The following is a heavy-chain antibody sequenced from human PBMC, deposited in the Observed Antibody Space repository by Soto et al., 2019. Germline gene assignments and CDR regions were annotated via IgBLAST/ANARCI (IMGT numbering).Heavy chain of an antibody. D-gene: IGHD3-10*01. Sequence: ASVKVSCKASGGTFSSYAISWVRQAPGQGLEWMGRIIPILGIANYAQKFQGRVTITADKSTSTAYMELSSLRSEDTAVYYCAREITLLLWFGETVEMDVWGKGTTVTVSS. J-gene: IGHJ6*04. CDR3: AREITLLLWFGETVEMDV. CDR2: IIPILGIA. CDR1: GGTFSSYA. V-gene: IGHV1-69*04.